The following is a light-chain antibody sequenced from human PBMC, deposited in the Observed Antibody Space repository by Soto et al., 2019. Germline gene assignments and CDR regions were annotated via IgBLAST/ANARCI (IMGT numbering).Light chain of an antibody. CDR3: QQSFVSPYT. V-gene: IGKV1-39*01. Sequence: DIQMTQSPSSLSASVTDRVTITCRASQTVNSYLNWYQQKPGKAPKLLISAASALEGGVPSRFSASGSGTDFSLTISSLRVEDFATYYCQQSFVSPYTFGEGAKVDI. CDR2: AAS. J-gene: IGKJ2*01. CDR1: QTVNSY.